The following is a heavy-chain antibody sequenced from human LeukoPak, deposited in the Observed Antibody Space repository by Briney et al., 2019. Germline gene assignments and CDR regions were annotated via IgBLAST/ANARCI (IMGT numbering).Heavy chain of an antibody. CDR1: GFTFSSDA. V-gene: IGHV3-23*01. D-gene: IGHD3-10*01. J-gene: IGHJ4*02. CDR3: AKAAAQLLWFGND. CDR2: ISGSGGST. Sequence: GGSLRLSCAASGFTFSSDAMSWARQAPGKGLEWVSAISGSGGSTYYADSVKGRFTISRDNSKNTLYLQMNSLRAEDTAVYYCAKAAAQLLWFGNDWGQGTLVTVSS.